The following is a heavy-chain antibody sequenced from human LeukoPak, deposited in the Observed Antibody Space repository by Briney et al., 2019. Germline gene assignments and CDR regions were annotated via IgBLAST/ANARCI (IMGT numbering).Heavy chain of an antibody. V-gene: IGHV4-59*11. D-gene: IGHD4-11*01. CDR2: IYYSGST. J-gene: IGHJ4*02. CDR1: GGSISSHY. CDR3: ARDSGLPDY. Sequence: SETLSLTCTVSGGSISSHYWSWIRQPPGKGLEWIGYIYYSGSTNYNPSHKSRVTISVDTSKNQFSLKLSSVTAADTAVYYCARDSGLPDYWGQGTLVTVSS.